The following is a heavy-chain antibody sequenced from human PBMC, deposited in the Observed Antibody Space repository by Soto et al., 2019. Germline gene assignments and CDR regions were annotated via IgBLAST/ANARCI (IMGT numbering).Heavy chain of an antibody. CDR3: ARSPRSSPYFDY. V-gene: IGHV5-10-1*01. CDR1: GYSFPSYW. Sequence: GESLKISCQGSGYSFPSYWISWVRQMPGKGLQWMGRIDPSDSYINYSPSFEGHVNISIDKSINTAYLQWSSLKASDTAFYFCARSPRSSPYFDYWGQGALVTVSS. CDR2: IDPSDSYI. D-gene: IGHD6-13*01. J-gene: IGHJ4*02.